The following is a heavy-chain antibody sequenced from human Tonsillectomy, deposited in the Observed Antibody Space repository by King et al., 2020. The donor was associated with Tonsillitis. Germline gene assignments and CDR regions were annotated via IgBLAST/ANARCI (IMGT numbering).Heavy chain of an antibody. CDR2: ISYDGSNK. CDR3: AGDGVSSGWYSYYYYYYGMDV. J-gene: IGHJ6*02. D-gene: IGHD6-19*01. V-gene: IGHV3-30*04. CDR1: GFTFSSYA. Sequence: VQLVESGGGVVQPGRSLRLSCAASGFTFSSYAMHWVRQAPGKGLEWVAVISYDGSNKYYADSVKGRFTISRDNSKNTLYLQMNSLRAEDTAVYYCAGDGVSSGWYSYYYYYYGMDVWGQGTTVTVSS.